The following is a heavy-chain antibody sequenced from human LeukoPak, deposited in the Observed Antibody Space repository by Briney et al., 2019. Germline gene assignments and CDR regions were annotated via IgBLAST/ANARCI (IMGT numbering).Heavy chain of an antibody. V-gene: IGHV3-23*01. CDR2: ISSSGDST. CDR3: ARDLGYSGY. J-gene: IGHJ4*02. D-gene: IGHD2-15*01. Sequence: PGGSLRLSCAASGFTFSSYAMSWVRQAPGKGLEWVSAISSSGDSTYYADSVKGRFTISRDNSKNTLYLQMNSLRAEDTAIYYCARDLGYSGYWGQGTLVTVSS. CDR1: GFTFSSYA.